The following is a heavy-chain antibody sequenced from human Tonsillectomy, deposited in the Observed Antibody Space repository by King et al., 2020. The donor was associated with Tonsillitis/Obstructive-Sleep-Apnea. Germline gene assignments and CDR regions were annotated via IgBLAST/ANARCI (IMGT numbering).Heavy chain of an antibody. CDR2: ISSSSSYT. J-gene: IGHJ2*01. Sequence: VQLVESGGGLVKPGGSLRLSCAASGVIFSDYYMSWIRQAPGKGLEWVSYISSSSSYTNYADSVKGRFTISRDNAKNSVYLQMNSLRAEDTAVYYCARGLSVIAVAGSWYFDLWGRGPLVTVSS. D-gene: IGHD6-19*01. V-gene: IGHV3-11*06. CDR3: ARGLSVIAVAGSWYFDL. CDR1: GVIFSDYY.